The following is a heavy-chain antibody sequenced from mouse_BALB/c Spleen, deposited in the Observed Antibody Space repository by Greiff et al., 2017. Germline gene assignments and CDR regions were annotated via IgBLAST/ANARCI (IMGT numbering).Heavy chain of an antibody. D-gene: IGHD1-1*01. Sequence: VQLKQSGAELVKPGASVKLSCTASGFNINDTYMHWVKQRPEQGLEWIGRIDPANGNTKYDPKFQGKATITADTSSNTAYLQLSSLTSEDTAVYYCALYGSYAMDYWGQGTSVTVSS. CDR3: ALYGSYAMDY. V-gene: IGHV14-3*02. J-gene: IGHJ4*01. CDR1: GFNINDTY. CDR2: IDPANGNT.